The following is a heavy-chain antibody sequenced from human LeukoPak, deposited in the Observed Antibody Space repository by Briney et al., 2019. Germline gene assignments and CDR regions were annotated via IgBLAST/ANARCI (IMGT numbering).Heavy chain of an antibody. CDR2: IWYDGSNK. CDR1: GFTFSSYW. Sequence: PGGSLRLSCAASGFTFSSYWMSWVCQAPGKGLEWVAVIWYDGSNKYYADSVKGRFTISRDNSKNTLYLQMNSLRAEDTAVYYCASGGWGLQFNGMDVWGQGTTVTVSS. CDR3: ASGGWGLQFNGMDV. V-gene: IGHV3-33*08. D-gene: IGHD5-24*01. J-gene: IGHJ6*02.